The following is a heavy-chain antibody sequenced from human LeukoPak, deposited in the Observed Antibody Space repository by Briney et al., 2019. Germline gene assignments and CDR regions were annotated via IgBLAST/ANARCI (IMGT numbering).Heavy chain of an antibody. V-gene: IGHV1-46*01. CDR1: GYTVTSYY. Sequence: ASVKVSCKASGYTVTSYYMHWVRQAPGQGLEWMGIINPSGGSTSYAQKFQGRVTMTRDTSTSTVYMELSSLRSEDTAVYYCARDSRDGCNYHYYYGMDVWGQGTTVTVSS. D-gene: IGHD5-24*01. CDR3: ARDSRDGCNYHYYYGMDV. CDR2: INPSGGST. J-gene: IGHJ6*02.